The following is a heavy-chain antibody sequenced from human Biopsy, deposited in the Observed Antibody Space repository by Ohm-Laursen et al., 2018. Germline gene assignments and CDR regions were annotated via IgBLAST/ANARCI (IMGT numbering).Heavy chain of an antibody. CDR2: INTENGNT. CDR1: GYSLTELS. V-gene: IGHV1-18*01. J-gene: IGHJ6*02. D-gene: IGHD1-1*01. Sequence: SVKVSCKVSGYSLTELSMHWVRQAPGQGLEWMGWINTENGNTIYAQNLQGRVTMTADTSTSTAYMEVTSLRSDDTAVYYCARAKLEPVYYYYGMDVWGQGTTVTVSS. CDR3: ARAKLEPVYYYYGMDV.